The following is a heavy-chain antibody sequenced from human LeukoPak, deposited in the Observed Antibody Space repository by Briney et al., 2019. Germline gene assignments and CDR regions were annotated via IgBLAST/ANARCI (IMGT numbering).Heavy chain of an antibody. CDR3: ARAYGWLVPGIDY. CDR2: INHSGST. Sequence: WVRQMPGKGLEWIGEINHSGSTNYNPSLKSRVTISVDTSKNQFSLKLSSVTAADTAVYYCARAYGWLVPGIDYWGQGTLVTVSS. V-gene: IGHV4-34*01. J-gene: IGHJ4*02. D-gene: IGHD6-19*01.